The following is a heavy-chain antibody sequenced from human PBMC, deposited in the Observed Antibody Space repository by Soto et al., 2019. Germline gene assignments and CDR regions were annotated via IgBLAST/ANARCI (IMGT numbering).Heavy chain of an antibody. CDR1: GGSISSGDYY. V-gene: IGHV4-30-4*01. Sequence: SETLSLTCTVSGGSISSGDYYWSWIRQPPGKGLEWIGYIYYSGSTYYNPSLKSRVTISVDTSKNQFSLRLSSVTAADTAVYYCARWLGYGPHFDYWGQGTLVTVSS. CDR3: ARWLGYGPHFDY. CDR2: IYYSGST. J-gene: IGHJ4*02. D-gene: IGHD5-12*01.